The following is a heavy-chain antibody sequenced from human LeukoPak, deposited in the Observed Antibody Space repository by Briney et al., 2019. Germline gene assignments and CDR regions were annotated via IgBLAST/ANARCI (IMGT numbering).Heavy chain of an antibody. Sequence: GGSLRLSCATSGFTFSAFAMSWVRQAPGKGLEWVSGINDRGSHTYYAESVKGWFTISRDNSKNTLYLQMNSLRAEDTAVYFCAKGLLPDRLRFGMDVWGQGTTVTVSS. CDR2: INDRGSHT. J-gene: IGHJ6*02. D-gene: IGHD2-15*01. V-gene: IGHV3-23*01. CDR3: AKGLLPDRLRFGMDV. CDR1: GFTFSAFA.